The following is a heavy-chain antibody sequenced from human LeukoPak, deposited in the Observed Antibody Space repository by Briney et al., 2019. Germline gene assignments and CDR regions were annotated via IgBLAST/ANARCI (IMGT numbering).Heavy chain of an antibody. CDR2: ISYSGST. CDR3: ARNPGTSTLDY. CDR1: GVSISSNSQY. V-gene: IGHV4-39*01. J-gene: IGHJ4*02. Sequence: SETLSLTCTVSGVSISSNSQYWAWIRQPPGKGLEWLGTISYSGSTHYNPSLKSRVTISLDTTKNQFSLKLSSMTAADTAVYYCARNPGTSTLDYWGQGALVTVSS. D-gene: IGHD5/OR15-5a*01.